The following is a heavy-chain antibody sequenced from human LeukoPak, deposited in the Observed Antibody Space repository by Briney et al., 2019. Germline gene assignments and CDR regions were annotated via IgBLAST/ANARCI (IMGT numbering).Heavy chain of an antibody. CDR2: IGGSGGVT. CDR3: AKDGRGGDCTSASCTNWFGP. V-gene: IGHV3-23*01. Sequence: GGSLRLSCAASGFTFSTYALTWVRQAPGKGLEWFSTIGGSGGVTYYADSVKGRFTTSRDNSKNPLYLQMNSLRAEDTAVYYCAKDGRGGDCTSASCTNWFGPWGQGTLVTVSS. D-gene: IGHD2-2*01. CDR1: GFTFSTYA. J-gene: IGHJ5*02.